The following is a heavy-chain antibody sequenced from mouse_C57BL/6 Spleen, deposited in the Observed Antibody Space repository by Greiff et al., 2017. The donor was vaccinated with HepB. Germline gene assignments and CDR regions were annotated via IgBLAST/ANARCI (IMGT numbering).Heavy chain of an antibody. J-gene: IGHJ4*01. Sequence: VQLQQSGPGLVKPSQSLSLTCSVTGYSITSGYYWNWIRQFPGNKLEWMGYISYDGSNNYNPSLKNRISITRDTSKNQFFLKLNSVTTEDTATYYCAREERAKLRGYAMDYWGQGTSVTVSS. CDR3: AREERAKLRGYAMDY. CDR1: GYSITSGYY. CDR2: ISYDGSN. V-gene: IGHV3-6*01. D-gene: IGHD1-1*01.